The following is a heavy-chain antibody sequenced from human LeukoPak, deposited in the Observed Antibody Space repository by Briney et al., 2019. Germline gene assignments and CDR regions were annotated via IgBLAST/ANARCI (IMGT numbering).Heavy chain of an antibody. CDR2: ISAYNGNT. Sequence: ASVKISCKVSGYTFTDYYMHWVQQAPGKGLEWMGWISAYNGNTNYAQKLQGRVTMTTDTSTSTAYMELRSLRSDDTAVYYCARVFKEWFDPWGQGTLVTVSS. V-gene: IGHV1-18*04. J-gene: IGHJ5*02. CDR1: GYTFTDYY. CDR3: ARVFKEWFDP.